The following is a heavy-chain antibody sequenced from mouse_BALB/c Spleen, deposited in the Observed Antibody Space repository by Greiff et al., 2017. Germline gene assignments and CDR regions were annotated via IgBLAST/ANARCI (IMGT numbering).Heavy chain of an antibody. V-gene: IGHV3-2*02. J-gene: IGHJ3*01. CDR1: GYSITSDYA. Sequence: EVKLQESGPGLVKPSQSLSLTCTVTGYSITSDYAWNWIRQFPGNKLEWMGYISYSGSTSYNPSLKSRISITRDTSKNQFFLQLNSVTTEDTATYYCASWAGGFAYWGQGTLVTVSA. CDR2: ISYSGST. CDR3: ASWAGGFAY.